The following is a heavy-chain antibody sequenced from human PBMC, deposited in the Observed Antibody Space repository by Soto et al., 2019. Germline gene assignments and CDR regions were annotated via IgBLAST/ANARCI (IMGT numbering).Heavy chain of an antibody. J-gene: IGHJ6*02. Sequence: ASVKVSCKASGYTFTDYYMHWVRQAPRQGLEWMGWINPNSGGTNYAQKFQGRVTMTRDTSISTAYMELSRLRSDDTAMYYCARKLELRGSYYYYYDMDVWGQGTTVTV. D-gene: IGHD1-7*01. CDR3: ARKLELRGSYYYYYDMDV. V-gene: IGHV1-2*02. CDR1: GYTFTDYY. CDR2: INPNSGGT.